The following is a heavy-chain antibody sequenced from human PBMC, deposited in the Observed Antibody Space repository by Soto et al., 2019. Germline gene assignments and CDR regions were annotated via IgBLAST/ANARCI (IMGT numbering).Heavy chain of an antibody. CDR3: AGVWIGHDNYKPLGYYFDP. D-gene: IGHD3-10*01. J-gene: IGHJ4*02. V-gene: IGHV1-46*01. Sequence: QVQLIQFGAEVKKPGASVKVSCRASGYTFTKFHIHWVRQAPGQGLEWMGMIDPSGGVTRDAQRSKGKITMPGDRWTGRVYREWGGLTSEDTAVFYWAGVWIGHDNYKPLGYYFDPWGRGTLVTVSS. CDR1: GYTFTKFH. CDR2: IDPSGGVT.